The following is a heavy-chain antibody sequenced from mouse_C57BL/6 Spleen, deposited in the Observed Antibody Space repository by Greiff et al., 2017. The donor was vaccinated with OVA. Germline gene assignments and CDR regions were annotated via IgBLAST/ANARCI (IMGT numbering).Heavy chain of an antibody. D-gene: IGHD1-1*01. CDR2: IYPRSGNT. V-gene: IGHV1-81*01. CDR3: ARSPITTVAGCDY. Sequence: QVQLKESGAELARPGASVKLSCKASGYTFTSYGISWVKQRTGQGLEWIGEIYPRSGNTYYNEKFKGKATLTADRSSSTAYMELRSLTSEDSAVYFCARSPITTVAGCDYWGQGTTLTVSS. CDR1: GYTFTSYG. J-gene: IGHJ2*01.